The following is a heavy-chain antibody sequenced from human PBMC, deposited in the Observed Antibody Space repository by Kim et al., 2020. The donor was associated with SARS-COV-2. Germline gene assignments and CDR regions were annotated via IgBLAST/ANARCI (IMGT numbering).Heavy chain of an antibody. J-gene: IGHJ2*01. CDR1: GYTFTSYY. V-gene: IGHV1-46*01. D-gene: IGHD3-22*01. CDR3: ARNPHYYDSSGYSTPGYFDL. Sequence: ASVKVSCKASGYTFTSYYMHWVRQAPGQGLEWMGIINPSGGSTSYAQKFQGRVTMTRDTSTSTVYMELSSLRSEDTAVYYCARNPHYYDSSGYSTPGYFDLWGRGTLVTVSS. CDR2: INPSGGST.